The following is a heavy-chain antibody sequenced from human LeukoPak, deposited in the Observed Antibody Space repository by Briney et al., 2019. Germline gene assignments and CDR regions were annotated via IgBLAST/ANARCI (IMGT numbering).Heavy chain of an antibody. CDR2: IYYSGST. V-gene: IGHV4-59*01. Sequence: PSETLSLTCTVSGGSISSYYWSWIRQPPGKGLEWIGYIYYSGSTNYNPSLKSRVTISVDTSKNQFSLKLNSVTAADTAVYYCARGGSSWYGKAYYFDYWGQGTLVTVSS. D-gene: IGHD6-13*01. J-gene: IGHJ4*02. CDR3: ARGGSSWYGKAYYFDY. CDR1: GGSISSYY.